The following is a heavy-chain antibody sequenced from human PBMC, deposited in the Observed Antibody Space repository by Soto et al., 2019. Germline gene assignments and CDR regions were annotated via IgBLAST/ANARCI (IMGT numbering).Heavy chain of an antibody. CDR2: MSGSGASI. D-gene: IGHD1-20*01. CDR1: QFTFNIDA. J-gene: IGHJ6*02. Sequence: EVQLLESGGGLVQSGESLTLSCVASQFTFNIDAMTWVRQAPGKGLEWVLSMSGSGASIYYADSVKGRFTISRDKSKKTLYLQMNSLRAEDTAVYWCARDNWNGAYYGLDVWGQGTTVTVS. CDR3: ARDNWNGAYYGLDV. V-gene: IGHV3-23*01.